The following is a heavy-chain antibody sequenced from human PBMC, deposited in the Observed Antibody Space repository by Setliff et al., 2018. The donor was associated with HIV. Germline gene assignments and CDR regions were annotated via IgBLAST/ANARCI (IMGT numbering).Heavy chain of an antibody. CDR3: TKDTTAGSYDSSGYYYGAYAFDI. CDR1: GFPFGTLA. Sequence: PGGSRRPPCAASGFPFGTLAMSWVRQAPGKGLEWVSGISWNSGSIGYADSVKGRFTISRDNARNSLYLQMNSLKTEDTALYYCTKDTTAGSYDSSGYYYGAYAFDIWGQGTMVTVSS. V-gene: IGHV3-9*01. D-gene: IGHD3-22*01. CDR2: ISWNSGSI. J-gene: IGHJ3*02.